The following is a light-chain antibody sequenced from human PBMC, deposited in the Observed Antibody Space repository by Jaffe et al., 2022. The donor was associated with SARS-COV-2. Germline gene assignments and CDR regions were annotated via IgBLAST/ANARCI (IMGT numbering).Light chain of an antibody. Sequence: DIVMTQSPDSLAVSLGERATINCKSSQSVLYISNNKDYLAWYQQKAGQPPKLLIYWASTRESGVPDRFSGSGSGTDFTLTISSLQAEDVAVYYCQQYYSAPPYTFGQGTKLEIK. V-gene: IGKV4-1*01. J-gene: IGKJ2*01. CDR3: QQYYSAPPYT. CDR1: QSVLYISNNKDY. CDR2: WAS.